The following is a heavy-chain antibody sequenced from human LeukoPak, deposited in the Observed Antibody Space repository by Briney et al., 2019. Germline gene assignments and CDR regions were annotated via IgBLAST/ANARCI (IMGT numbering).Heavy chain of an antibody. CDR3: ARGPIDILTGYHYYYYYGMDV. CDR1: GFTFSSYE. J-gene: IGHJ6*04. V-gene: IGHV3-48*03. CDR2: ISSSGSTT. D-gene: IGHD3-9*01. Sequence: GGSLRLSCAASGFTFSSYEMNWVRQAPGKGLEWVSYISSSGSTTYYADSVKGRFTISRDNAKNSLYLQMNSLRAENTAVYYCARGPIDILTGYHYYYYYGMDVWGKGTTVTVPS.